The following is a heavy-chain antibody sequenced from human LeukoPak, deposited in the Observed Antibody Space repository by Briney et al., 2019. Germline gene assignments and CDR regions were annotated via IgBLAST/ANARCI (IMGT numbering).Heavy chain of an antibody. V-gene: IGHV3-20*04. CDR2: INWNGGST. Sequence: PGGSLRLSCAASGFTFDDYGMSWVRQAPGKGLEWVSGINWNGGSTGYADSVKGRFTISRDNAKNSLYLQMNSLRAEDTALYYWARRYYYGSGRFRPFDYWGQGTLVTVSS. D-gene: IGHD3-10*01. CDR1: GFTFDDYG. CDR3: ARRYYYGSGRFRPFDY. J-gene: IGHJ4*02.